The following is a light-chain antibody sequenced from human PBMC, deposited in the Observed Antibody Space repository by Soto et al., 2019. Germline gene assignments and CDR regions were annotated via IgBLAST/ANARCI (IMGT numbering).Light chain of an antibody. CDR1: SSDVGAYNF. J-gene: IGLJ2*01. Sequence: QSALTQPPSVSGSPGQSVTISCTGTSSDVGAYNFVSWYQQYPGKAPKLIIFDVSARPSGVPDRFSGSKSGNTASLTISGLQADDEAYYYCCSYAGTYSPVLGGGTKLTVL. CDR2: DVS. V-gene: IGLV2-11*01. CDR3: CSYAGTYSPV.